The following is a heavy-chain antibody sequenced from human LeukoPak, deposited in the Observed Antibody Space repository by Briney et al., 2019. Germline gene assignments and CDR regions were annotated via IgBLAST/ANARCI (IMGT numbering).Heavy chain of an antibody. CDR3: ATSNVWYPNFGY. CDR1: GFTFSTYI. CDR2: IYSGGST. D-gene: IGHD6-19*01. J-gene: IGHJ4*02. V-gene: IGHV3-53*01. Sequence: GGSLRLSCAASGFTFSTYIMNWVRQAPGKGLEWVSVIYSGGSTYYADSVKGRLTISRDNSKNTLYLQMNSLRAEDTAVYYCATSNVWYPNFGYWGQRTLVTVSS.